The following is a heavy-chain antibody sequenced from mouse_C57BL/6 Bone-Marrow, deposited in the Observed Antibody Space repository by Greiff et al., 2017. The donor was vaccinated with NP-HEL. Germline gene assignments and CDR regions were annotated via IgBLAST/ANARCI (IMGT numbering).Heavy chain of an antibody. Sequence: EVKVVESGGGLVKPGGSLTLSCAASGFTFSDYGMHWVRQAPEKGLAWVAYISSGSSTIYYAGTVKGRFTISSDNAKNTLFLQMTSLRSEYTAMYYCARSIYYDYDNYYAMDYWGQGTSVTVSS. CDR2: ISSGSSTI. V-gene: IGHV5-17*01. D-gene: IGHD2-4*01. J-gene: IGHJ4*01. CDR3: ARSIYYDYDNYYAMDY. CDR1: GFTFSDYG.